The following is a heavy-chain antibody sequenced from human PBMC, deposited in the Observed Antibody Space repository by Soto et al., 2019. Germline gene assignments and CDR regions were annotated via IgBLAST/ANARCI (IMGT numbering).Heavy chain of an antibody. CDR1: GFIFTSYG. Sequence: QAHLMQSGPEVKKPGASVKVSCKGSGFIFTSYGIAWVRQAPGQGLEWMGWISAHNGKTEYAQKFQGRDTVTRDTSTSTAYLELRSLRSDDTALYYCARGRYGDYWGQGALVTVSS. V-gene: IGHV1-18*01. D-gene: IGHD4-17*01. J-gene: IGHJ4*02. CDR2: ISAHNGKT. CDR3: ARGRYGDY.